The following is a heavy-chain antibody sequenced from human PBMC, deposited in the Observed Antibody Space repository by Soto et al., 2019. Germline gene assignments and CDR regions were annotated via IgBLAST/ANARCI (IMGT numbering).Heavy chain of an antibody. CDR2: TYYRSKWYN. D-gene: IGHD1-20*01. V-gene: IGHV6-1*01. CDR3: ARDRRNNWNHYYYYYMDV. Sequence: KQSQTLSLTCAISGDSVSSNSAAWNWIRQSPSRGLEWLGRTYYRSKWYNDYAVSVKSRITINPDTSKNQFSLQLNSVTPEDTAVYYCARDRRNNWNHYYYYYMDVWGKGTTVTVSS. CDR1: GDSVSSNSAA. J-gene: IGHJ6*03.